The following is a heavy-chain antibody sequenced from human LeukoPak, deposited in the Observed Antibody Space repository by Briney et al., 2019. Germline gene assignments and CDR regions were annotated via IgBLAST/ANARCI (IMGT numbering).Heavy chain of an antibody. CDR2: ISYTGTT. Sequence: SETLSLTCGVSGGSISSSGYYWDCIRQPPGTGLERIGGISYTGTTYYNPSLKSRLTISADRSKNQFSLKLTSVTAADTAVYYCARRRIVATIDYWGQGTLVTVSS. V-gene: IGHV4-39*01. CDR1: GGSISSSGYY. CDR3: ARRRIVATIDY. D-gene: IGHD5-12*01. J-gene: IGHJ4*02.